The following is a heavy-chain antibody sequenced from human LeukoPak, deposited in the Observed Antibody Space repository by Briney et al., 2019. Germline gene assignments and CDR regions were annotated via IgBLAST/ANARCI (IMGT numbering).Heavy chain of an antibody. CDR3: AKVFEVRGARRPKDY. J-gene: IGHJ4*02. Sequence: GGSLRLSGAASGFTFSDYGMHWVRQAPGKGLEWVALISYDGGNKFYADSVRDRFTISRDNSKNTLFLQMNSLRIEDTAVYYCAKVFEVRGARRPKDYWGQGTLVIVSS. CDR2: ISYDGGNK. V-gene: IGHV3-30*18. D-gene: IGHD3-10*01. CDR1: GFTFSDYG.